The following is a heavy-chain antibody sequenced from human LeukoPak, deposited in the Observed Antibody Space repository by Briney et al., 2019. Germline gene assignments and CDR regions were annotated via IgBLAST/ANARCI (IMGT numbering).Heavy chain of an antibody. D-gene: IGHD3-3*01. CDR2: INPNSGGT. CDR3: ASFYTYYDFWSGQTPHDY. CDR1: GYTFTGYY. Sequence: ASVKVSCKASGYTFTGYYMHWVRQAPGQGLEWMGWINPNSGGTNYAQKFQGRVTMTRDTSIRTAYMELSRLRSDDTAVYYCASFYTYYDFWSGQTPHDYWGQGTLVTVSS. J-gene: IGHJ4*02. V-gene: IGHV1-2*02.